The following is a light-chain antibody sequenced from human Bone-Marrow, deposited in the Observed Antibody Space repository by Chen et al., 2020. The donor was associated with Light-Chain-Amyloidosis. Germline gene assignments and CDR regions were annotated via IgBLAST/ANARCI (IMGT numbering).Light chain of an antibody. J-gene: IGLJ1*01. V-gene: IGLV2-14*01. Sequence: QSALTQPASVSGSPGQSITISCTGTSGDVGTYNYVSWYQQHPGKAPKVMIYAVSNRPSGVSNRFSGSESGNTASLTISGREAEDEDDYYCSSFTGRSSYVFGPGTKVTVL. CDR3: SSFTGRSSYV. CDR2: AVS. CDR1: SGDVGTYNY.